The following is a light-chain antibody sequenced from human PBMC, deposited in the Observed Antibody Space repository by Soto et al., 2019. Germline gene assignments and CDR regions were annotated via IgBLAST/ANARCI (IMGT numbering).Light chain of an antibody. CDR1: QSVSSSY. CDR3: QLYGSSPMVT. V-gene: IGKV3-20*01. J-gene: IGKJ3*01. CDR2: GAS. Sequence: EIVLTQSPGTLSLSPGERATLSCRASQSVSSSYLAWYQQKPGQAPRLLIYGASSRATGIPDRFSGSGSGTEFTLTISRLEAEDFAVYYCQLYGSSPMVTFGCGTKVDIK.